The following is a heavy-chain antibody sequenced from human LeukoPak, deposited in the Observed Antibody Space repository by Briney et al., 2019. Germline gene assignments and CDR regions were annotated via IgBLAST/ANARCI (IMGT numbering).Heavy chain of an antibody. CDR3: ARERDH. Sequence: SETLSLTCTVSGGSISTYYWTWLRQPPGKGLEWIGYNSYSGNTNYNPSLRSRVSISVDTSKNQFSLKLSSVTAADTAVYYCARERDHWGQGTLVTVSS. V-gene: IGHV4-59*01. J-gene: IGHJ4*02. CDR2: NSYSGNT. CDR1: GGSISTYY.